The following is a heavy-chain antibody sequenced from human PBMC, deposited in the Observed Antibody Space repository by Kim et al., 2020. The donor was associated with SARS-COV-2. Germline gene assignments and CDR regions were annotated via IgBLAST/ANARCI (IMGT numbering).Heavy chain of an antibody. CDR1: GFTFSSYS. V-gene: IGHV3-21*01. D-gene: IGHD4-4*01. CDR2: ISSSSSYI. CDR3: ARVVTVFGVSGWFDP. Sequence: GGSLRLSCAASGFTFSSYSMNWVRQAPGKGLEWVSSISSSSSYIYYADSVKGRFTISRDNAKNSLYLQMNSLRAEDTAVYYCARVVTVFGVSGWFDPWGQGPWSPSPQ. J-gene: IGHJ5*02.